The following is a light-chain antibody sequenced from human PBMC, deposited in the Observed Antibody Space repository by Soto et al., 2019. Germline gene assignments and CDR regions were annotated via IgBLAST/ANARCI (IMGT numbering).Light chain of an antibody. CDR1: QSVSSN. CDR2: GAS. J-gene: IGKJ1*01. V-gene: IGKV3-15*01. Sequence: EIVMTQSPATLSVSPGERATLSCRASQSVSSNLAWYQQNPGQAPSLLIYGASTRATGIPARFSGSGSGTEFTLTNTSLQSEDFAVYYCQQYNNWPPWTFGQGTKVEIK. CDR3: QQYNNWPPWT.